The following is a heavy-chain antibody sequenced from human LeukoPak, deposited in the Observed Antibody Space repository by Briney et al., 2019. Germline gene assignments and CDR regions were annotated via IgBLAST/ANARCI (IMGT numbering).Heavy chain of an antibody. D-gene: IGHD2-15*01. J-gene: IGHJ5*02. CDR3: TRQLTTTDSLQCSGGTCYSS. Sequence: PGRSLRLSCAASGFTFSGSALHWVRQASGKGLEWVGRIRSKANNYATLYAASVKGRFTISRDDSKNTAYLQMNSLKTDDTAVYYCTRQLTTTDSLQCSGGTCYSSWGQGTLVTVSS. CDR2: IRSKANNYAT. CDR1: GFTFSGSA. V-gene: IGHV3-73*01.